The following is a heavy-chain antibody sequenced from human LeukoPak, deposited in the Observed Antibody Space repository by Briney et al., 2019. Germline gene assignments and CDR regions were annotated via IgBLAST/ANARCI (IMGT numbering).Heavy chain of an antibody. J-gene: IGHJ4*02. Sequence: GGSLRLSCAASGFTFSSYSMNCVRQAPGKGLEWGSSISSSSSYIYYADSVKGRFTISRDNAKNSLYLQMNSLRAEDTAVYYCATGTSWNDVDYFDYWGQGTLVTVSS. D-gene: IGHD1-1*01. V-gene: IGHV3-21*01. CDR1: GFTFSSYS. CDR2: ISSSSSYI. CDR3: ATGTSWNDVDYFDY.